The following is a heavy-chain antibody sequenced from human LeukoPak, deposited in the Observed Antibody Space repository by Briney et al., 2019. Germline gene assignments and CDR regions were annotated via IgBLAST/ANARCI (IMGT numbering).Heavy chain of an antibody. V-gene: IGHV3-48*04. D-gene: IGHD5-18*01. CDR1: GFTFSTYS. J-gene: IGHJ4*02. Sequence: PGGSLRLSCAVSGFTFSTYSINWVRQAPGKGLEWVSCISTSGSTIYYADSVKGRFTISRDNARNSLFLQMNSLRAEDTAVYYCARDGPGYSFDYWGQGTLVTVSS. CDR3: ARDGPGYSFDY. CDR2: ISTSGSTI.